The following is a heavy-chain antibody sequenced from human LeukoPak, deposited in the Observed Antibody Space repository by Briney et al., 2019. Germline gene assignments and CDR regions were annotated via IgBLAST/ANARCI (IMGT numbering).Heavy chain of an antibody. V-gene: IGHV3-7*01. J-gene: IGHJ4*02. CDR2: IKQDGSTK. D-gene: IGHD1-26*01. CDR3: ARDTDGSLDY. CDR1: GFTFSNSW. Sequence: GGSLRLSYAASGFTFSNSWMAWVRQAPGKGLEWVANIKQDGSTKHYADSLKDRFTISRDNPKNLLYVQMNSLRADDTAVYYCARDTDGSLDYWGQGILVTVAS.